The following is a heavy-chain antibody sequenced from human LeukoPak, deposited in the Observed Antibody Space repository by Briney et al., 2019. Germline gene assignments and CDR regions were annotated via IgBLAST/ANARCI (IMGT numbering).Heavy chain of an antibody. CDR2: IYSGGST. CDR3: ARGDGYNSYYFDY. D-gene: IGHD5-24*01. Sequence: GGSLRLSCAASGFTVSSNYMSWVRQAPGKGLEWVSVIYSGGSTFYADSVKGRFTISRDNSKNTLYLQMNRLRAEDTAVYYCARGDGYNSYYFDYWGQGTLVTVSS. J-gene: IGHJ4*02. V-gene: IGHV3-66*01. CDR1: GFTVSSNY.